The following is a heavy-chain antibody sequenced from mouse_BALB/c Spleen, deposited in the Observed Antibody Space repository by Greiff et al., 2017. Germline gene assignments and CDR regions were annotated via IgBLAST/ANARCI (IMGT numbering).Heavy chain of an antibody. D-gene: IGHD1-1*02. CDR2: IYPGDGDT. Sequence: VQLQESGAELVRPGSSVKISCKASGYAFSSYWMNWVKQRPGQGLEWIGQIYPGDGDTNYNGKFKGKATLTADKSSSTAYMQLSSLTSEDSAVYFCAREDYDAMDYWGQGTSVTVSS. CDR3: AREDYDAMDY. CDR1: GYAFSSYW. J-gene: IGHJ4*01. V-gene: IGHV1-80*01.